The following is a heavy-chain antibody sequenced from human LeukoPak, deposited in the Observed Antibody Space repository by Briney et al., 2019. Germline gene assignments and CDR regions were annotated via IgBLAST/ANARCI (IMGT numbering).Heavy chain of an antibody. CDR1: GFTFSSYW. V-gene: IGHV3-7*01. CDR3: ARDIWYSTVTNDY. J-gene: IGHJ4*02. D-gene: IGHD4-17*01. CDR2: IKQDGSEK. Sequence: PGGSLRLSCAASGFTFSSYWMSWVRQAPGKGLVWVANIKQDGSEKYYVDSVKGRFTISRDNAKNSLYLQMNSLRAEDTAVYYCARDIWYSTVTNDYWGQGTLVTVSS.